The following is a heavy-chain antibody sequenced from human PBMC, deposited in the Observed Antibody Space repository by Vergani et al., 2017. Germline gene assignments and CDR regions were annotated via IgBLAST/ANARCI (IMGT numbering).Heavy chain of an antibody. V-gene: IGHV3-30*02. Sequence: QVQLVESGGGVVQPGGSLRLSCAASGFTFSSYGMHWVRQAPGKGLEWVAFIRYVGSNKYYADSVKGRFTISRDNSKNTLYLQMNSLRAEDTAVYYCAKDVSITIVRGAKYFDYWGQGTLVTVSS. J-gene: IGHJ4*02. CDR1: GFTFSSYG. CDR2: IRYVGSNK. D-gene: IGHD3-10*01. CDR3: AKDVSITIVRGAKYFDY.